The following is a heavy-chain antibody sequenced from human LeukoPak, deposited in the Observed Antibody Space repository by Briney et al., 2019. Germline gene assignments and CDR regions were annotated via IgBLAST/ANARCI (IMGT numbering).Heavy chain of an antibody. Sequence: ASVKVSCKASGYTFTGYYMHWVRQAPGQGLEWMGWINPNSGGTNYAQKFQDRVTMTRDASISTAYMELSRLRSDDTAVYYCASGYCSSTSCFVFDYWGQGTLVTVSS. CDR3: ASGYCSSTSCFVFDY. CDR2: INPNSGGT. V-gene: IGHV1-2*02. CDR1: GYTFTGYY. D-gene: IGHD2-2*01. J-gene: IGHJ4*02.